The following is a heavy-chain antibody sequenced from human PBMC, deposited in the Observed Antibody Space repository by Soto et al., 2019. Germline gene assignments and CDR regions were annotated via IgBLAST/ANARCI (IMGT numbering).Heavy chain of an antibody. CDR1: GFTFSRFG. CDR2: ISPGGYDT. Sequence: EAQLWESGGDLVQPGRSLRLSCAASGFTFSRFGMSWVRQAPGKGLEWVSGISPGGYDTYYADSVKGRFTISRDNSKNTLFLQMNSLRGDDTAVYYCASNSATHDYWGQGTLVTVSS. V-gene: IGHV3-23*01. CDR3: ASNSATHDY. D-gene: IGHD1-1*01. J-gene: IGHJ4*02.